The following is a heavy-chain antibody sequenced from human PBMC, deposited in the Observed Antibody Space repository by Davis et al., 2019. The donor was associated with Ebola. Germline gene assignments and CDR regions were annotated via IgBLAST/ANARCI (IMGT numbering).Heavy chain of an antibody. J-gene: IGHJ4*02. D-gene: IGHD3-10*01. CDR3: AKGYLRGFFDQ. CDR2: ISRNGDDI. V-gene: IGHV3-20*04. Sequence: PGGSLRLSCTASGFTFSSHWMSWVCQAPGKGLEWVSRISRNGDDIDYADSVKGRFTVSRDNAKKSLYLQMSNLRAADAAFYYCAKGYLRGFFDQWGQGTLVAVSS. CDR1: GFTFSSHW.